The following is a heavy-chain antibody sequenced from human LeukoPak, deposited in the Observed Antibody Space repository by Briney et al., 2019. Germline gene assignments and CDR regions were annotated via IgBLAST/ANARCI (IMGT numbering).Heavy chain of an antibody. V-gene: IGHV3-21*06. J-gene: IGHJ4*02. Sequence: TGGSLRLSCLTSGFNFSSYSMNWVRQAPGKGLEWVSSISPSGNYMHFADSVKGRFTVSRDNAHSTLYLQMSSLQVQDTALYYCVRDETGGEVYKYWGQGTLITVSS. D-gene: IGHD2-21*01. CDR3: VRDETGGEVYKY. CDR2: ISPSGNYM. CDR1: GFNFSSYS.